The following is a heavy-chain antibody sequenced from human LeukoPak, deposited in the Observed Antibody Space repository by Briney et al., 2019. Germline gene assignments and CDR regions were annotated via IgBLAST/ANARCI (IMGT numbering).Heavy chain of an antibody. J-gene: IGHJ5*02. CDR1: GFTFDDYA. V-gene: IGHV3-9*01. Sequence: GRSLRLSCAASGFTFDDYAMHWVRQAPGKGLEWVSGISWNSGSIGYADSAKGRFTISRDNAKNSLYLQMNSLRAEDTALYYCTGYSSSWYALSWGQGTLVTVSS. CDR3: TGYSSSWYALS. D-gene: IGHD6-13*01. CDR2: ISWNSGSI.